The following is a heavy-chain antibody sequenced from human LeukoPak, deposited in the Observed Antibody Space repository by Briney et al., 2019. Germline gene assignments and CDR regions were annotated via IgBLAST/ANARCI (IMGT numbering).Heavy chain of an antibody. CDR1: GGSISSYY. CDR2: IYTSGST. CDR3: ARGLITVTTSDAFDI. D-gene: IGHD4-17*01. V-gene: IGHV4-4*07. J-gene: IGHJ3*02. Sequence: SETLSLTCTVSGGSISSYYLSWIRQPAGKGLEWIARIYTSGSTNYNPSLNSRVTMSVDTSKNQFSLKLSSVTAADTVVYYCARGLITVTTSDAFDIWGQGTMVTVSS.